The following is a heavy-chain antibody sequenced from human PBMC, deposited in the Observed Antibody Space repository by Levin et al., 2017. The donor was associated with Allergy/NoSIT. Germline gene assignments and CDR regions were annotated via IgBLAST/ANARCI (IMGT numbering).Heavy chain of an antibody. Sequence: PVASVKVSCKASGYTFTSYGISWVRQAPGQGLEWMGWISAYNGNTNYAQKLQGRVTMTTDTSTSTAYMGLRSLRSDDTAVYYCARDSRKILTGYHDAFDIWGQGTMVTVSS. V-gene: IGHV1-18*01. CDR1: GYTFTSYG. J-gene: IGHJ3*02. D-gene: IGHD3-9*01. CDR2: ISAYNGNT. CDR3: ARDSRKILTGYHDAFDI.